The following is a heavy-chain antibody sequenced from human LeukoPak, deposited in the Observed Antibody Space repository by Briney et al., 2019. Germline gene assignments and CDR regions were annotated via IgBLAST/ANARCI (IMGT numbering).Heavy chain of an antibody. CDR3: ARGRYSHRTPRGWFDP. J-gene: IGHJ5*02. CDR2: INHSGST. Sequence: SETLSLTCAVYGGSFSGYYWSWIRQPPGKGLEWIGEINHSGSTNYNPSLKSRVTISVDTSKNQFSLKLSSVTAADTAVYYCARGRYSHRTPRGWFDPWGQGTLVTVSS. V-gene: IGHV4-34*01. D-gene: IGHD2-15*01. CDR1: GGSFSGYY.